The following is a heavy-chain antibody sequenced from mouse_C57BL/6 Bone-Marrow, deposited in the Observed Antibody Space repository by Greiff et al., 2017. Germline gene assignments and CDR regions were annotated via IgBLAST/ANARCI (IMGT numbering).Heavy chain of an antibody. CDR2: ISYDGSN. V-gene: IGHV3-6*01. D-gene: IGHD2-4*01. J-gene: IGHJ4*01. CDR3: AKSLYDYDDAMDY. CDR1: GYSITSGYY. Sequence: ESGPGLVKPSQSLSLTCSVTGYSITSGYYWNWIRQFPGNKLEWMGYISYDGSNNYNPSLKNRISITRDTSKNQFFLELNSVTTEDTATYYCAKSLYDYDDAMDYWGQGTSVTVSS.